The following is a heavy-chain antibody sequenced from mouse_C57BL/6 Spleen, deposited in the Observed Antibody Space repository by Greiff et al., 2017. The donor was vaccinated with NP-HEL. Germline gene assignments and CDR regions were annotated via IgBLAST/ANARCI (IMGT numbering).Heavy chain of an antibody. D-gene: IGHD2-5*01. J-gene: IGHJ4*01. V-gene: IGHV1-18*01. CDR1: GYTFTDYN. CDR3: ARWESNYEAMDY. CDR2: INPNNGGT. Sequence: EVKLMESGPELVKPGASVKIPCKASGYTFTDYNMDWVKQSHGKSLEWIGDINPNNGGTIYNQKFKGKATLTVDKSSSTAYMELRSLTSEDTAVYYCARWESNYEAMDYWGQGTSVTVSS.